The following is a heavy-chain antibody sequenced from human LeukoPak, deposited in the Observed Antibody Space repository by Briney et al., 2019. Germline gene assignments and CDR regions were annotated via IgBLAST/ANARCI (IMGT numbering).Heavy chain of an antibody. V-gene: IGHV4-4*07. CDR3: ARLRSTYWYFDL. D-gene: IGHD4-17*01. CDR2: IYTSGTT. CDR1: GGSISIYY. J-gene: IGHJ2*01. Sequence: SETLSLTCTVSGGSISIYYWSWIRQPAGKGLGWIGRIYTSGTTHYNPSLKSRVTMSVDTSKNQFSLKLSSVTAADTAVYYCARLRSTYWYFDLWGRGTLVTVSS.